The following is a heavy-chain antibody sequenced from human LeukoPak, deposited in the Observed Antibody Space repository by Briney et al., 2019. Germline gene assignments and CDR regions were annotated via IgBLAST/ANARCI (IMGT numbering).Heavy chain of an antibody. CDR3: ARSLVRSDVDSPWFDP. J-gene: IGHJ5*02. Sequence: PSETLSLTCTVSGGSLSSYYWSWIRQPPGKGLEWIGYIYYSGSTNYNPSLKSRVTISVDTSKNQFSLKLSSVTAADTAVYYCARSLVRSDVDSPWFDPWGQGTLVTVSS. CDR1: GGSLSSYY. D-gene: IGHD5-12*01. V-gene: IGHV4-59*01. CDR2: IYYSGST.